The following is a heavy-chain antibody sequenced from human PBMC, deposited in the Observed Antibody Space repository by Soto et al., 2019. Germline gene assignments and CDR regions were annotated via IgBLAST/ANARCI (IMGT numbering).Heavy chain of an antibody. CDR2: IYYSGST. V-gene: IGHV4-30-4*01. CDR1: GGSISSGDYY. J-gene: IGHJ6*02. D-gene: IGHD2-21*01. CDR3: ARDKLVIPTPFHYYYYYGMDV. Sequence: PSETLSLTCTVSGGSISSGDYYWSWIRQPPGKGLEWIGYIYYSGSTYYNPSLKSRVTISVDTPKNQFSLKLSSVTAADTAVYYCARDKLVIPTPFHYYYYYGMDVWGQGTTVTVSS.